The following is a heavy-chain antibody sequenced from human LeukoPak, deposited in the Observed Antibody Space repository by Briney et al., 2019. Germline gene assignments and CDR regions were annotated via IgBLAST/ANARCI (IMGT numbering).Heavy chain of an antibody. Sequence: GESLTLSCAVSGFTLDNFAMYWVRDSPEKGLGGACGMGWEISTIRYAYSWKARSTISRENAKKSLYLQMSDLMPEDTAFYYWAKGGVLYFDWLFDYWGQGVLVTVSS. D-gene: IGHD3-9*01. J-gene: IGHJ4*02. CDR3: AKGGVLYFDWLFDY. V-gene: IGHV3-9*01. CDR1: GFTLDNFA. CDR2: MGWEISTI.